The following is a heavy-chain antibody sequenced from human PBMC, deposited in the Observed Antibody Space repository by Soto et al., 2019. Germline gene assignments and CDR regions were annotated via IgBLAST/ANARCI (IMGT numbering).Heavy chain of an antibody. Sequence: PSETLSLTCAAYGGSFSGYYWSWIRQPPGKGLEWIGEINHSGSTNYNPSLKSRVTISVDTSKNQFSLKLSSVTAADTAVYYCARNRRRITMIVVVIKGANWFDPWGQGTLVTVSS. CDR1: GGSFSGYY. D-gene: IGHD3-22*01. CDR3: ARNRRRITMIVVVIKGANWFDP. V-gene: IGHV4-34*01. CDR2: INHSGST. J-gene: IGHJ5*02.